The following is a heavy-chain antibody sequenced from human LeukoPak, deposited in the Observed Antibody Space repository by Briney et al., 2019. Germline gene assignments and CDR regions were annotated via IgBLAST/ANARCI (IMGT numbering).Heavy chain of an antibody. CDR2: ISNSVNNV. CDR1: GFTFSDYY. J-gene: IGHJ6*02. CDR3: ARGGGLDV. D-gene: IGHD3-16*01. V-gene: IGHV3-11*01. Sequence: PGGSLRLSCTVSGFTFSDYYMSWIRQAPGKGLEWVSYISNSVNNVHYADSVKGRFTISRDNAKNSLYLQMSNLRAEDTAVYFCARGGGLDVWGQGATVTVSS.